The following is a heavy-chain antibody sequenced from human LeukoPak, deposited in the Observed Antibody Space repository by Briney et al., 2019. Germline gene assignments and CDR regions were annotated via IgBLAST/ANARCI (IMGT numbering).Heavy chain of an antibody. J-gene: IGHJ4*02. V-gene: IGHV3-21*01. CDR1: GFTFSSYS. CDR3: ASLATAMAADPFDY. CDR2: ISSSSSYI. D-gene: IGHD5-18*01. Sequence: GGPLRLSCAASGFTFSSYSMNWVRQAPGKGLEWVSSISSSSSYIYYADSVKGRFTISRDNAKNSLYLQMNSLRAEDTAVYYCASLATAMAADPFDYWGQGTLVTVSS.